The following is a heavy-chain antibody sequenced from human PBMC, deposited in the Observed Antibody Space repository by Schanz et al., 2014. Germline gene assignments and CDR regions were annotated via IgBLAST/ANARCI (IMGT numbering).Heavy chain of an antibody. Sequence: QVQLVQSGAEVKKPGASVKVSCKASGYTFTAYGINWVRQAPGQGLEWMGMINPSGGSTTYAQKFQGRVTMTRDTSTSTVYMELSSLRSEDTAMYYCARDYYDSSGYYYCDYWGQGTLVTVSS. CDR3: ARDYYDSSGYYYCDY. V-gene: IGHV1-46*01. J-gene: IGHJ4*02. CDR2: INPSGGST. D-gene: IGHD3-22*01. CDR1: GYTFTAYG.